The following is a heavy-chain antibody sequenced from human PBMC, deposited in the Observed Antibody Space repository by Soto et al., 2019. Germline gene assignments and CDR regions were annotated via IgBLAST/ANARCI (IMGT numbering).Heavy chain of an antibody. CDR2: IYYSGST. CDR1: GGSISSGDYY. J-gene: IGHJ6*02. V-gene: IGHV4-30-4*01. D-gene: IGHD2-2*01. Sequence: QVQLQESGPGLVKPSQTLSLTCTVSGGSISSGDYYWSWIRQPPGKGLEWIGYIYYSGSTYYNPSLKSRVTISVDTSKNQFSLKLSSVTAADTAVYYCARDLVLVPFFFGYYGMDVWGQGTTVTVSS. CDR3: ARDLVLVPFFFGYYGMDV.